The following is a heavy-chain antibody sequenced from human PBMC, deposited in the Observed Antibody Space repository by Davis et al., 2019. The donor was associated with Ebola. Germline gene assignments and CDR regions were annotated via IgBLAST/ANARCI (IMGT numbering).Heavy chain of an antibody. CDR2: ISSSSSYI. J-gene: IGHJ6*02. Sequence: GESLKISCAASGFTFSSYSMNWVRQAPGKGLEWVSSISSSSSYIYYADSVKCRFTISRDNAKNSLYLQMNSLRAEDTAVYYRARGDTVTTFYYYYGMDVWGQGTTVTVSS. CDR1: GFTFSSYS. V-gene: IGHV3-21*01. CDR3: ARGDTVTTFYYYYGMDV. D-gene: IGHD4-17*01.